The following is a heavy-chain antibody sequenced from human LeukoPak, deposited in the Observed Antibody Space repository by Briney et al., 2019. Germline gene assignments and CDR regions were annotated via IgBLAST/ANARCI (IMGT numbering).Heavy chain of an antibody. CDR3: AKDGSSRERAPYYYYMDV. V-gene: IGHV3-33*06. Sequence: GGSLRLSCAASGFTFSSYGMHWVRQAPGKGLEWVAVIWYDGSNKYYADSVKGRFTISRDNSKNTLYLQMNSLRAEDTAVYYCAKDGSSRERAPYYYYMDVWGKGTTVTVSS. CDR2: IWYDGSNK. J-gene: IGHJ6*03. CDR1: GFTFSSYG. D-gene: IGHD1-1*01.